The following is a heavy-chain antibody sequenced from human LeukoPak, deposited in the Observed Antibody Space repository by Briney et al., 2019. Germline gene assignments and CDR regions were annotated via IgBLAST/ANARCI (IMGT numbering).Heavy chain of an antibody. Sequence: PGGSLRLSCAASGFTFSSYWMHWVRQAPGKGLVWVSRINSDGSSTSYADSVKGRFTISRDNAKNSLYLQMNSLRAEDTALYHCARVAITMVRGRRTLYYYYMDVWGKGTTVTISS. CDR1: GFTFSSYW. CDR2: INSDGSST. D-gene: IGHD3-10*01. V-gene: IGHV3-74*01. CDR3: ARVAITMVRGRRTLYYYYMDV. J-gene: IGHJ6*03.